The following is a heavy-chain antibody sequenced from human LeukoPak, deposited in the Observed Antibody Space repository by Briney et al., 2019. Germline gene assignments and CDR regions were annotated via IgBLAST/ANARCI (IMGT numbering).Heavy chain of an antibody. J-gene: IGHJ4*02. Sequence: GGSLRLSCAASGFTFSSYAMHWVRQAPGKGLEWVAVISYDVNAKYYADSVKGRFTISRDNSKNTLYLQMNSLGPEDTAVYYCARGSYGDLQWGQGTLVTVSS. D-gene: IGHD4-17*01. CDR1: GFTFSSYA. V-gene: IGHV3-30*04. CDR3: ARGSYGDLQ. CDR2: ISYDVNAK.